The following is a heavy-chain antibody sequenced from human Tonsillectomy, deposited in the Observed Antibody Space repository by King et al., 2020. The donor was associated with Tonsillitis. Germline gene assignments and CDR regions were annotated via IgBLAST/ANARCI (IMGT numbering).Heavy chain of an antibody. V-gene: IGHV3-9*01. CDR3: SRADHYDFWTGCSFDN. CDR2: ITYNSGGI. J-gene: IGHJ4*02. D-gene: IGHD3-3*01. CDR1: GFTFEQIA. Sequence: VQLVESGGGLVQPGRSLRLSCAASGFTFEQIAMYWVRQAPGKGLGGVSGITYNSGGIVDADSVKGRLTISRDNAKNSVYLQMDRLRPEGTALYFCSRADHYDFWTGCSFDNWGQGTLVTVSS.